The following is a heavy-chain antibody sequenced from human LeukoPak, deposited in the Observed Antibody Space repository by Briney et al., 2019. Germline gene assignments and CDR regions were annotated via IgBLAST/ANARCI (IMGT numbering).Heavy chain of an antibody. CDR2: ISAYNGNT. Sequence: GASVKVSCKASGYTITSYGISWVRQAPGQGLEWMGWISAYNGNTNYAQKLQGRVTMTTDTSTSTAYMELRSPRSDDTAVYYCARVISGWYYFDYWGQGTLVTVSS. D-gene: IGHD6-19*01. J-gene: IGHJ4*02. CDR1: GYTITSYG. V-gene: IGHV1-18*01. CDR3: ARVISGWYYFDY.